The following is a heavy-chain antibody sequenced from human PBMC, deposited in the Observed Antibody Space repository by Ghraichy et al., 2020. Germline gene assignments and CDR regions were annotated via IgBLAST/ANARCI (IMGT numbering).Heavy chain of an antibody. Sequence: GSLRLSCAASGFTFSSYAMSWVRQAPGKGLEWVSAISGSGGSTYYADSVKGRFTISRDNSKNTLYLQMNSLRAEDTAVYYCTKELDIVVVVAATHFDYWGQGTLVTVSS. D-gene: IGHD2-15*01. CDR2: ISGSGGST. CDR3: TKELDIVVVVAATHFDY. CDR1: GFTFSSYA. V-gene: IGHV3-23*01. J-gene: IGHJ4*02.